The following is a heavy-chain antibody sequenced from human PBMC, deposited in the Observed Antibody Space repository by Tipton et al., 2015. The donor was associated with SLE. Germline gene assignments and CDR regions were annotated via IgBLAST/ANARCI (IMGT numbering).Heavy chain of an antibody. J-gene: IGHJ3*02. CDR1: GGSISSHY. V-gene: IGHV4-59*11. Sequence: TLSLTCTVSGGSISSHYWSWIRQPPGKGLEWIGYIYYSGSTNYNPSLKSRVTISVDTSKNQFSLKLSSVTAADTAVYYCARSSGYSSGWYKAFDIWGQGTMVTVSS. CDR2: IYYSGST. CDR3: ARSSGYSSGWYKAFDI. D-gene: IGHD6-13*01.